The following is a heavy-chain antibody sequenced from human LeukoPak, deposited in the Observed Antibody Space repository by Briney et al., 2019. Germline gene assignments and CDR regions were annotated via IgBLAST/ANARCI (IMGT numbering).Heavy chain of an antibody. Sequence: GGSLRLSCAASGFTFSNAWMSWVRQAPGKGLEWVGRIKSKTDGGTTDYAAPVKGRFTISRDDSKNTLYLQMNSLKTEDTAVYYCTTEREYSSSWYFYWGQGTLVTVSS. J-gene: IGHJ4*02. CDR3: TTEREYSSSWYFY. V-gene: IGHV3-15*01. CDR1: GFTFSNAW. CDR2: IKSKTDGGTT. D-gene: IGHD6-13*01.